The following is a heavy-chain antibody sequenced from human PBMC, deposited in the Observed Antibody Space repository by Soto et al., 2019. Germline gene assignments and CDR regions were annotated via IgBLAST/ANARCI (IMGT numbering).Heavy chain of an antibody. CDR2: VFGNGAGTP. Sequence: QVQLQESGPGLVRPSETLSLTCSVSGSSFTGDYWSWIRQPAGKGLEWIGRVFGNGAGTPIYNSSLKNRVTVSVDSSMKKFSLKLTSVTAADTAVYFCAREGGRGEGYNAVDSWGQGTLVTVSS. J-gene: IGHJ4*02. CDR1: GSSFTGDY. D-gene: IGHD3-10*01. CDR3: AREGGRGEGYNAVDS. V-gene: IGHV4-4*07.